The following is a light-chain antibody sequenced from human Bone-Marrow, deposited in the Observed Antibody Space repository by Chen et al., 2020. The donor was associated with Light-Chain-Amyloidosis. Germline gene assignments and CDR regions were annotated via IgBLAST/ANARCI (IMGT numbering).Light chain of an antibody. V-gene: IGLV3-21*03. Sequence: SFVLTQPPSVALAPGKTAKITCGGTKLGGKAVHWYQQKPGQAPVLVISDESDRPSGIPERFSGSNSGNTATLTISRVEAGDEADYYCQVWDNTSDHFVFGTGTTVTVL. CDR3: QVWDNTSDHFV. CDR1: KLGGKA. CDR2: DES. J-gene: IGLJ1*01.